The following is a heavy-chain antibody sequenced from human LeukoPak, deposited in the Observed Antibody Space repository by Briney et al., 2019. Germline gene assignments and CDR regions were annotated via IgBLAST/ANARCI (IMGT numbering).Heavy chain of an antibody. CDR1: GYTFSTYG. Sequence: GASVKVSCKASGYTFSTYGITWVREAPGQGPEWVGWISGFTGSTHYAQAVQGRVTMTTDTSTGTAYMELRSLRSDDTAVYYCARVGRDCSSINCYWADWFDPWGQGTLVIVSS. V-gene: IGHV1-18*01. D-gene: IGHD2-2*01. CDR3: ARVGRDCSSINCYWADWFDP. J-gene: IGHJ5*02. CDR2: ISGFTGST.